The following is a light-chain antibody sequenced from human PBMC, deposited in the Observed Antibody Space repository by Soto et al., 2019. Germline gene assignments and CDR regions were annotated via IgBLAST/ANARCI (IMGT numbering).Light chain of an antibody. CDR3: SSYSSSSTLVV. Sequence: QSALTQPASVSGSLGQSITISCTGTSSDIGGYNYVSWYQQHPGKAPKLMIYGVTNRPSGVSNRFSGSKSGNTASLTISGLQAEDEADYHCSSYSSSSTLVVFGTGTKVTVL. J-gene: IGLJ1*01. CDR2: GVT. CDR1: SSDIGGYNY. V-gene: IGLV2-14*01.